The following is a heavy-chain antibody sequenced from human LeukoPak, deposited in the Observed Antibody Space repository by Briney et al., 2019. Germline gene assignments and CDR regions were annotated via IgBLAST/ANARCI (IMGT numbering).Heavy chain of an antibody. J-gene: IGHJ4*02. CDR2: INPNSGGT. Sequence: ASVKVSCKASGYTFTGYYMHWVRQAPGQGLEWMGWINPNSGGTNYAQKFQGRVTMTRDTSISTAYMELSRLRSDDTAVYYCARDLFLIVVDRDYWGQGTLVTVSP. V-gene: IGHV1-2*02. D-gene: IGHD2-21*01. CDR1: GYTFTGYY. CDR3: ARDLFLIVVDRDY.